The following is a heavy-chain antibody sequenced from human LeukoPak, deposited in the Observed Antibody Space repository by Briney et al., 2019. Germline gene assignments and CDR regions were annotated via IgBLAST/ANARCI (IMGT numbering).Heavy chain of an antibody. J-gene: IGHJ2*01. Sequence: SETLSLTCTVSGGSISSYYWSWIRQPPGKGLERIGYIYYSGSTNYNPSLKSRVTISVDTSKNQFSLKLSSVTAADTAVYYCARDYGSIVVRYFDLWGRGTLVTVSS. CDR2: IYYSGST. V-gene: IGHV4-59*01. CDR1: GGSISSYY. D-gene: IGHD3-22*01. CDR3: ARDYGSIVVRYFDL.